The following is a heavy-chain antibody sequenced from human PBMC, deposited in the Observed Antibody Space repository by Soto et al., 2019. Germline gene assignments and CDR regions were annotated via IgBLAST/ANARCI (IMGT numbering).Heavy chain of an antibody. Sequence: PSETLSLTCTVSGGSVSIGDYYWKCIRQAPGKGLEWIGYIFYSGSTNYNSSLKSRVTISVDTSKNEFSLKLTSVTAADTAVYYCARATYCVGGACYAGRKGFDVWGQGTTVTVSS. CDR3: ARATYCVGGACYAGRKGFDV. CDR2: IFYSGST. CDR1: GGSVSIGDYY. J-gene: IGHJ6*02. D-gene: IGHD2-21*02. V-gene: IGHV4-61*08.